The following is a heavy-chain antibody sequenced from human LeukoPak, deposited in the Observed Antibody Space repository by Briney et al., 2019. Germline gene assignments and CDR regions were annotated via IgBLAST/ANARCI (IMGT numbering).Heavy chain of an antibody. V-gene: IGHV3-33*01. D-gene: IGHD3-10*01. CDR2: IWHDGSHK. CDR1: GFAFNTYA. J-gene: IGHJ4*02. Sequence: PGGSLRLSCEASGFAFNTYAMHWVRQAPGKGLEWVTLIWHDGSHKFYIDSVRGRFTISRDNSKNTVYLQMNGLRAADTAVYYCAREIFGPGSYPDYWGQGTLVAVSS. CDR3: AREIFGPGSYPDY.